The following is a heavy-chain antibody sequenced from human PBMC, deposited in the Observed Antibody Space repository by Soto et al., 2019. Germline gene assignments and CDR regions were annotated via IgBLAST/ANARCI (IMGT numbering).Heavy chain of an antibody. J-gene: IGHJ4*02. CDR3: AMSTGGFRGLIVVHSDY. CDR1: GFTYESYA. CDR2: INSGGTVA. D-gene: IGHD3-16*02. Sequence: EVQLLESGGGLVQPGGSLRLSCAASGFTYESYAMSWVRQAPGKGLGWVSGINSGGTVAHYADSVKGRFAISRDNSKNTLSLEMNSLRAYETGLSYFAMSTGGFRGLIVVHSDYWGQGTLSTVSS. V-gene: IGHV3-23*01.